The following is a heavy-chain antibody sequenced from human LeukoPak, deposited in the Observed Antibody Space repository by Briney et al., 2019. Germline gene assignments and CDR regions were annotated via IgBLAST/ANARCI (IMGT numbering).Heavy chain of an antibody. Sequence: PSETLSLTCTVSGGSISSYYWSWIRQPPGKGLEWIGYIYYSGSTNYNPSLKSRVTMSLDSSKNQFSLRLTSVTAADTAVYYCAREHKDYDGDGYYYGYWGQGTLVTVSS. CDR3: AREHKDYDGDGYYYGY. V-gene: IGHV4-59*12. D-gene: IGHD2-21*02. J-gene: IGHJ4*02. CDR1: GGSISSYY. CDR2: IYYSGST.